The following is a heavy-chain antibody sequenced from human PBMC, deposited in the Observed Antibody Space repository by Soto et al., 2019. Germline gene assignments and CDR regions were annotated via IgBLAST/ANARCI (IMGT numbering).Heavy chain of an antibody. CDR3: ARFSISEYSYGAYYDY. Sequence: ASVKVSCKASGYTFTSYGISWVRQAPGQGLEWMGWISAYNGNTNYAQKLQGRVTMTTDTSTSTAYMELRSLRSDDTAVYYCARFSISEYSYGAYYDYWGQGTLVTVSS. CDR1: GYTFTSYG. J-gene: IGHJ4*02. V-gene: IGHV1-18*01. CDR2: ISAYNGNT. D-gene: IGHD5-18*01.